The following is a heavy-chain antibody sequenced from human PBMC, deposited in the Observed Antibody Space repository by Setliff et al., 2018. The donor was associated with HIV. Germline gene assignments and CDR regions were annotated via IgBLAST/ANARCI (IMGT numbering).Heavy chain of an antibody. CDR3: ARGPQYNFWGGNLGL. CDR2: ISSSSTTV. CDR1: GFIFSNYV. Sequence: PGGSLRLSCAASGFIFSNYVMHWVRQTPGKGLEWVSYISSSSTTVYYADSVKGRFTISSDNAKNTLYLQMTSLRAEDTAVYYCARGPQYNFWGGNLGLWGRGTLVTVS. D-gene: IGHD3-3*01. V-gene: IGHV3-48*04. J-gene: IGHJ4*02.